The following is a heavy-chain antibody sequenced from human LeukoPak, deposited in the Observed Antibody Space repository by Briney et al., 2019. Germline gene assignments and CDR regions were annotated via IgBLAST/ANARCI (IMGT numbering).Heavy chain of an antibody. CDR1: GFTFTNYW. V-gene: IGHV3-7*01. Sequence: GGSLRLSCAASGFTFTNYWMSWVRQAPGKGRELVANIKQDRSEKYYVDSVKGRFTISRDNAKNSLYLQMNSLRAEDTAVYYCARLREIPVFGVVTKSTSYFDYWGQGTLVTVSS. J-gene: IGHJ4*02. D-gene: IGHD3-3*01. CDR2: IKQDRSEK. CDR3: ARLREIPVFGVVTKSTSYFDY.